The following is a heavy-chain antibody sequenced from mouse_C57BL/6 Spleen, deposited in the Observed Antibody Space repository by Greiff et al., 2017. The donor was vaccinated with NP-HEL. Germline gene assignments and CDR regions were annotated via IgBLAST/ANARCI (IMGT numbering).Heavy chain of an antibody. Sequence: QVQLKQPGAELVKPGASVKVSCKASGYTFTSYWMHWVKQRPGQGLEWIGRIHPSDSDTNYNQKFKGKATLTVDKSSSTAYMQLSSLTSEDSAVYYCAIEGYLYAMDYWGQGTSVTVSS. CDR2: IHPSDSDT. CDR3: AIEGYLYAMDY. J-gene: IGHJ4*01. D-gene: IGHD2-2*01. CDR1: GYTFTSYW. V-gene: IGHV1-74*01.